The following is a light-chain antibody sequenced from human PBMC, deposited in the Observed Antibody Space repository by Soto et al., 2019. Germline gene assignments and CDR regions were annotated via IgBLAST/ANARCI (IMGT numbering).Light chain of an antibody. CDR1: QSVSSSY. CDR2: GAS. J-gene: IGKJ2*01. CDR3: QQYGSSSYT. Sequence: EIVLTQSPGTLSLSPGERATLSCRASQSVSSSYLAWYQQKPGLAPRLLIYGASSRATGTPDRFSGSGSGTDFTLTISRLEPEDFAVYYCQQYGSSSYTFGQGTKLEIK. V-gene: IGKV3-20*01.